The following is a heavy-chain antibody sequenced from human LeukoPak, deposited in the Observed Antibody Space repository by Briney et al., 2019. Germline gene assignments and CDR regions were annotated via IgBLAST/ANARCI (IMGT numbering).Heavy chain of an antibody. CDR2: ISSSSTNI. CDR1: GFTFSTYN. J-gene: IGHJ6*03. CDR3: ARVLRYCSGGNCYSGGLGYMDV. D-gene: IGHD2-15*01. V-gene: IGHV3-21*01. Sequence: GGSLRLSCAASGFTFSTYNMNWVRQAPGKGLEWVSSISSSSTNIYYADSVKGRFTISRDNAKNSLDLQMNSLRAEDTAVYYCARVLRYCSGGNCYSGGLGYMDVWGKGTTVTISS.